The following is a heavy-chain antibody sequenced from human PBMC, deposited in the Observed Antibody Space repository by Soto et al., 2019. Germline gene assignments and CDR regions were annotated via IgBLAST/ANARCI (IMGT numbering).Heavy chain of an antibody. J-gene: IGHJ6*02. CDR2: ISYEGSNK. CDR1: GFTFSSYA. CDR3: ARGQQLHYYYYYGMDV. Sequence: GGSLRLSCAASGFTFSSYAMHWVRQAPGKGLEWVAVISYEGSNKYYADSVKGRFTISRDNSKNTLYLQMNSLRAEDTAVYYCARGQQLHYYYYYGMDVWGQGTTVTVSS. V-gene: IGHV3-30-3*01. D-gene: IGHD6-13*01.